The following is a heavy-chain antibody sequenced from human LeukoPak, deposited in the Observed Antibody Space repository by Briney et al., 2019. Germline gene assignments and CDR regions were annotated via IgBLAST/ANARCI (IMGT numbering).Heavy chain of an antibody. D-gene: IGHD6-6*01. CDR2: IQYDRSDK. V-gene: IGHV3-30*02. Sequence: GGSLRLSCEASGFTFSSYGMHWVRQAPGKGLEWVAFIQYDRSDKYYADSVKGRFTISRDNSKNTLYLQMNSLRTEDTAVYYCMRNSSSFGFDYWGQGTLVTVSS. CDR3: MRNSSSFGFDY. CDR1: GFTFSSYG. J-gene: IGHJ4*02.